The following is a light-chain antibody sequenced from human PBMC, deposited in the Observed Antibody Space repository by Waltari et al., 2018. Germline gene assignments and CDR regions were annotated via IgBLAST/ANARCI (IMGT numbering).Light chain of an antibody. J-gene: IGLJ3*02. CDR2: KAN. V-gene: IGLV8-61*01. CDR1: SGSVSPTSY. CDR3: SLYMGSGIWV. Sequence: QTVVTQEPSLSVSPGGTVTLTCALSSGSVSPTSYATWYRQTPGQAPRTLLYKANTRSSGVPGRFSGSILGNKAALTITGAQADDESDYYCSLYMGSGIWVFGGGTKLTVL.